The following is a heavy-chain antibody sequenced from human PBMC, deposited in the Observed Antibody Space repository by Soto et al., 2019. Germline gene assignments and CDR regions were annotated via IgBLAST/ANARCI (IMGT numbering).Heavy chain of an antibody. Sequence: GGSLRLSCAASGLTFGNDVMTWVRQAPGKGLEWVSVINPSASATYYADSVRGRFTISRDNSKNTLFLQMNSLRVEDTAVYYCARDIGPRLRNNYFAPWGQGTLVTVSS. V-gene: IGHV3-23*01. CDR1: GLTFGNDV. D-gene: IGHD2-15*01. CDR3: ARDIGPRLRNNYFAP. CDR2: INPSASAT. J-gene: IGHJ5*02.